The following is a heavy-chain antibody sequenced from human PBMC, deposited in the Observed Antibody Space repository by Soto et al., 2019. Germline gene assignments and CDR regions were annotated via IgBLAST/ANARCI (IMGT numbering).Heavy chain of an antibody. J-gene: IGHJ6*02. CDR2: IDPSDSYT. Sequence: GESVKISCKGSGYSFTSYWISWVRQMPGKGLEWMGRIDPSDSYTNYSPSFQGHVTISADKSISTAYLQWSSLKASDTAMYYCARSRVVPATDYYYYGMDVWGQGTTVTVSS. V-gene: IGHV5-10-1*01. D-gene: IGHD2-2*01. CDR1: GYSFTSYW. CDR3: ARSRVVPATDYYYYGMDV.